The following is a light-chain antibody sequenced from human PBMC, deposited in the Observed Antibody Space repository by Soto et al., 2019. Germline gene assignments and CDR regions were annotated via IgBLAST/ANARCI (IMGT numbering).Light chain of an antibody. CDR3: QQYDTSSWT. V-gene: IGKV3-20*01. CDR1: QSVRSSY. J-gene: IGKJ1*01. CDR2: GAS. Sequence: EIVLTQSPGTLSLSPGERATLSCRASQSVRSSYLAWYQQKPDQAPRLLIYGASIRATGITDRFSGSGSGTDFTLTISRLEPEESAVYYCQQYDTSSWTFGQGTKVEIK.